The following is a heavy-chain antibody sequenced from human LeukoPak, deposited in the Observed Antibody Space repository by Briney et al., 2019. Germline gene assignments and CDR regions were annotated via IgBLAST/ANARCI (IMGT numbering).Heavy chain of an antibody. Sequence: PGGSLRLSCAASGFTFSSYEMNWVRQAPGKGLEWVSYISSSGSTIYYADSVKGRFTISRDNAKNSLYLQMNSLRAEDTAVYYCARAVRGDYYMDVWGKGTTVTVSS. V-gene: IGHV3-48*03. J-gene: IGHJ6*03. D-gene: IGHD3-10*01. CDR2: ISSSGSTI. CDR1: GFTFSSYE. CDR3: ARAVRGDYYMDV.